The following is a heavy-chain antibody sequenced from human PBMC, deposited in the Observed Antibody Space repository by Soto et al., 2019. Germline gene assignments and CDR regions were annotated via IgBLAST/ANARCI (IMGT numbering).Heavy chain of an antibody. CDR1: GFTFSSYA. D-gene: IGHD3-16*01. J-gene: IGHJ4*02. CDR3: AKEKYTNVYLWKYFDH. Sequence: HPGGSLRLSCAASGFTFSSYAMSWVRQAPGKGLEWVSAISGSGDSTYYADSVKGRFTISRDNSESTLYLQMNSLRAEDTAVYYCAKEKYTNVYLWKYFDHWGQGTLVTVSS. V-gene: IGHV3-23*01. CDR2: ISGSGDST.